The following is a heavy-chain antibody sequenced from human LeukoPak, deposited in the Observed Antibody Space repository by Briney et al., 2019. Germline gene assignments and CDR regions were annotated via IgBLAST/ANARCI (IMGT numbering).Heavy chain of an antibody. Sequence: SVKVSCKASGGTFISYAISWVRQAPGQGLEWMGRIIPILGIANYAQKFQGRVTITADKSTSTAYMELSSLRSEDTAVYYCARVCCYFDSGSNPNWFDPWGQGTLVTVPS. D-gene: IGHD3-10*01. J-gene: IGHJ5*02. CDR1: GGTFISYA. V-gene: IGHV1-69*04. CDR2: IIPILGIA. CDR3: ARVCCYFDSGSNPNWFDP.